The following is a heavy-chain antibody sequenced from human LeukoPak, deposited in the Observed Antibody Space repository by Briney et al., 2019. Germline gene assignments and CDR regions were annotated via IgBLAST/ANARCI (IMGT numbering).Heavy chain of an antibody. V-gene: IGHV3-33*01. CDR1: GFTFSSYG. CDR3: ARDYCSSTSCYGPDYYYGMDV. D-gene: IGHD2-2*01. CDR2: IWYDGSNA. J-gene: IGHJ6*02. Sequence: PGGSLRLSCAASGFTFSSYGMHWVRQAPGKGLGWVAVIWYDGSNAHYADSVKGRFTISRDNSKKTLYLQMNSLRAEDTAVYYCARDYCSSTSCYGPDYYYGMDVWGQGTTVTVSS.